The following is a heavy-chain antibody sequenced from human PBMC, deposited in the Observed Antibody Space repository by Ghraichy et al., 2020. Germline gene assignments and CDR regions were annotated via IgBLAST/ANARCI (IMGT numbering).Heavy chain of an antibody. V-gene: IGHV4-34*01. Sequence: SETLSLTCAVYGGSFSGYYWSWIRQPPGKGLEWIGEINHSGSTNYNPSLKSRVTISVDTSKNQFSLKLSSVTAADTAVYYCARTTGIAVAVSYYYYYMDVWGKGTTVTVSS. CDR2: INHSGST. CDR1: GGSFSGYY. J-gene: IGHJ6*03. CDR3: ARTTGIAVAVSYYYYYMDV. D-gene: IGHD6-19*01.